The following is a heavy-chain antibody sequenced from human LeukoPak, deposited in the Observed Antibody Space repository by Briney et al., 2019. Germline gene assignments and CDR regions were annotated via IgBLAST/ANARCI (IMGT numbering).Heavy chain of an antibody. J-gene: IGHJ5*02. CDR3: ACSGYRMDNWFDP. CDR1: GYSFTSYW. Sequence: GESLKISCKGSGYSFTSYWIAWVRQMPGKGLEWMGIIYPGDSDTRYSPSFQGQVTISADKSISTAYLQWSSLKASDTAMYYCACSGYRMDNWFDPWGQGTLVTVSS. D-gene: IGHD3-22*01. V-gene: IGHV5-51*01. CDR2: IYPGDSDT.